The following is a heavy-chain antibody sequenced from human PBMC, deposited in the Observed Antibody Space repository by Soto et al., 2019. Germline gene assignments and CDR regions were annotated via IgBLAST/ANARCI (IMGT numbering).Heavy chain of an antibody. CDR3: ARANYYGSPGDFDY. D-gene: IGHD3-10*01. Sequence: APGKGLEWVSYISSSSSTIYYADSVKGRFTISRDNAKNSLYLQMNSLRAEDTAVYYCARANYYGSPGDFDYWGQGTLVTVSS. J-gene: IGHJ4*02. CDR2: ISSSSSTI. V-gene: IGHV3-48*01.